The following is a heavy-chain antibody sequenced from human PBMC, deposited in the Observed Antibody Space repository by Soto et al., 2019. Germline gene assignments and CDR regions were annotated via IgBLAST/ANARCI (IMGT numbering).Heavy chain of an antibody. CDR2: ISAYNGNT. V-gene: IGHV1-18*01. D-gene: IGHD3-22*01. CDR1: GYTFTSYG. J-gene: IGHJ3*02. Sequence: VKVSCKASGYTFTSYGISWVRQAPGRGLEWMGWISAYNGNTNYAQKLQGRVTMTTDTSTSTAYMELRSLRSDDTAVYYCARDAPYYYDSSGYYYEDAFDIWGQGTMVTVSS. CDR3: ARDAPYYYDSSGYYYEDAFDI.